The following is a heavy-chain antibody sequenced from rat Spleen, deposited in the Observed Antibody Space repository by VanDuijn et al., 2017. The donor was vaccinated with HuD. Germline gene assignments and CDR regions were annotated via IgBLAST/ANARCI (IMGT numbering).Heavy chain of an antibody. D-gene: IGHD1-11*01. CDR1: GFTFSSYG. Sequence: VQLVESGGGLVQPGKSLKLSCSASGFTFSSYGMHWIRQAPGKGLDWVAYISSSSGTVYADAVKERFTISRDNAKNTLYLQLNSLKSEDTAIYYCERKGALTTEGIGGNWFAYWGQGTLVTVSS. CDR3: ERKGALTTEGIGGNWFAY. V-gene: IGHV5-62*01. CDR2: ISSSSGT. J-gene: IGHJ3*01.